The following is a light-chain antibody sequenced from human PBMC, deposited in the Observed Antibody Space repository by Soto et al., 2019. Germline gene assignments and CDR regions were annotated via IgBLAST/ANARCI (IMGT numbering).Light chain of an antibody. CDR3: QQLNSYPPRGT. CDR2: AAS. V-gene: IGKV1-9*01. Sequence: DIQLTQSPSFLSASVGDRVTITCRASQGISSYLAWYQQKPGKAPKLLIYAASTLQSGVPSRFSGSASGTEFTLTISSRQAEDFATYYCQQLNSYPPRGTFGGGTKVDIK. J-gene: IGKJ4*01. CDR1: QGISSY.